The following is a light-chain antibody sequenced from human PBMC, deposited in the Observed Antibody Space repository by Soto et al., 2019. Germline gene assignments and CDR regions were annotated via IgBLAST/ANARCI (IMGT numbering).Light chain of an antibody. CDR2: DVS. Sequence: QSVLTQPPSASGSPGQSVAISCTGTSSDVGGYNYVSWYQQHPGKAPKLMIYDVSKRPSGVPDRFSGSKSGNTASLTVSGLQAEDEAEYYYSSYAGTHIVFGTGTKVTVL. V-gene: IGLV2-8*01. J-gene: IGLJ1*01. CDR3: SSYAGTHIV. CDR1: SSDVGGYNY.